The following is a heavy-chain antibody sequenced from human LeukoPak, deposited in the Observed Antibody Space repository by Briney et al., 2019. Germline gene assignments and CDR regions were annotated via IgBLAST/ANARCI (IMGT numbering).Heavy chain of an antibody. Sequence: GGSLRLSCAASGFTFSSYGMHWVRQAPGKGLEWVAVIWFDGSTKYYGDSVKGRFTISRDNSRDTLYLQMNSLRAEDTAVYYCASLPRTYGPLDYWGQGTLVTVSS. CDR1: GFTFSSYG. CDR2: IWFDGSTK. V-gene: IGHV3-33*01. J-gene: IGHJ4*02. D-gene: IGHD1-7*01. CDR3: ASLPRTYGPLDY.